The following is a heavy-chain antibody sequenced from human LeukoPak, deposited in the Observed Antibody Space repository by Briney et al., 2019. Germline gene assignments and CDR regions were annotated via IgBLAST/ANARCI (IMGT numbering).Heavy chain of an antibody. J-gene: IGHJ6*03. D-gene: IGHD4-11*01. CDR2: IRYDGSNK. V-gene: IGHV3-30*02. CDR1: GFTFSSYG. CDR3: AKTTITPPYYMDV. Sequence: GGSLRLSCAASGFTFSSYGMHWVRQAPGKGLEWVAFIRYDGSNKYYADSVKGRFTISRDNAKKSLYLQTNSLRAGDTAVYYRAKTTITPPYYMDVWGKGTTVTVSS.